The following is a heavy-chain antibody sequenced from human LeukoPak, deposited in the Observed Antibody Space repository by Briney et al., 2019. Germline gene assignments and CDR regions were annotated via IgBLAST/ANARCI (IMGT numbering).Heavy chain of an antibody. Sequence: SETLSLTCTVSGGSISSYYWSWIRQPPGKGLEWIGYIYYSGSTDYNPSLKSRVTISVDTSKNQFSLKLSSVTAADTAVYYCATYGSGSYYRADWFDPWGQGTLVTVSS. CDR3: ATYGSGSYYRADWFDP. V-gene: IGHV4-59*01. CDR1: GGSISSYY. D-gene: IGHD3-10*01. CDR2: IYYSGST. J-gene: IGHJ5*02.